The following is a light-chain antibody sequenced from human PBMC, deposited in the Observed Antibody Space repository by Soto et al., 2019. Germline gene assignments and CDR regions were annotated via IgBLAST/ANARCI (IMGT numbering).Light chain of an antibody. Sequence: QSVLTQPPSVSGAPGQRVTISCTGSSSNIGAGYDVHWYQQLPGTAPKLLIYGNSNRPSGVPDQFSGSKSGTSASLAITGLQAEDEADYYCQSYDSSLTWVFGGGTKLTVL. J-gene: IGLJ3*02. CDR1: SSNIGAGYD. V-gene: IGLV1-40*01. CDR3: QSYDSSLTWV. CDR2: GNS.